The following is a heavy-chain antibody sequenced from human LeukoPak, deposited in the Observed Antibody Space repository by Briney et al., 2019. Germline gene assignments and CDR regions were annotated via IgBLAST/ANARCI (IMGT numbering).Heavy chain of an antibody. Sequence: GRSLRLSCAATGFTFSSYAMTWVRQAPGKGLEWVSAISDSGETTFSADSVKVRFTISRDNSKNTLYLQMNSLRAEDTAVYYCARDDVVPAALDYWGQGTLVTVSS. CDR3: ARDDVVPAALDY. D-gene: IGHD2-2*01. J-gene: IGHJ4*02. V-gene: IGHV3-23*01. CDR2: ISDSGETT. CDR1: GFTFSSYA.